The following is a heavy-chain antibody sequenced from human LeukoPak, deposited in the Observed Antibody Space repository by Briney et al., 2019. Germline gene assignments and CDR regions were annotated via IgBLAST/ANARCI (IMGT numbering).Heavy chain of an antibody. CDR2: IYHSGST. V-gene: IGHV4-34*01. CDR1: GGSFSGYY. Sequence: PSETLSLTCAVYGGSFSGYYWSWIRQPPGKGLEWIGEIYHSGSTNYNPSLKSRATISVDTSKNQFSLRLSSVTAADTAVYYCARGPLADFWGQGTLVTVSS. CDR3: ARGPLADF. J-gene: IGHJ4*02.